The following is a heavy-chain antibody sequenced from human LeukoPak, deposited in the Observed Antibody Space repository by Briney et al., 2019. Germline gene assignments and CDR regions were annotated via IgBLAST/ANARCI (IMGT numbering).Heavy chain of an antibody. CDR1: GFTFSSYS. V-gene: IGHV3-21*04. D-gene: IGHD3-9*01. J-gene: IGHJ2*01. Sequence: GGSLRLSCAASGFTFSSYSMDWVRQAPRKGLEWVSSISSSSNYIYYADSVKGRFTVSRDNSKNTFFVQMNSLRADDTAVYYCAKVDSFWYFDLWGRGTLVTVSS. CDR3: AKVDSFWYFDL. CDR2: ISSSSNYI.